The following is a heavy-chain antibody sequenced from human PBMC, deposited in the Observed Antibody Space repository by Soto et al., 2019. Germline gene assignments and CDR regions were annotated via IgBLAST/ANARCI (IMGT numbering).Heavy chain of an antibody. CDR3: AREGYCSGGSCYYYFDY. D-gene: IGHD2-15*01. CDR2: INPNSGGT. Sequence: ASVKVSCKASGYTFTGYYMHWVRQDPGQGLEWMGWINPNSGGTNYAQKFQGWVTMTRDTSISTAYMELSRLRSDDTAVYYCAREGYCSGGSCYYYFDYWGQGTLVTVSS. V-gene: IGHV1-2*04. J-gene: IGHJ4*02. CDR1: GYTFTGYY.